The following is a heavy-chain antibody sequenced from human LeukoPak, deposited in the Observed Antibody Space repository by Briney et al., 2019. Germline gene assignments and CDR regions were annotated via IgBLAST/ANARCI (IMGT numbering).Heavy chain of an antibody. J-gene: IGHJ4*02. CDR1: GFTFSTYA. CDR2: ISYDGNNI. Sequence: GRSLRLSCAASGFTFSTYALHWVRQAPGKGLEWVAVISYDGNNIYYVDSVKGRLTISRDNSKNTLYLQMNSLRAEDTAVYFCASISGASWGDYWGQGTLVTVSS. V-gene: IGHV3-30-3*01. CDR3: ASISGASWGDY. D-gene: IGHD3-16*01.